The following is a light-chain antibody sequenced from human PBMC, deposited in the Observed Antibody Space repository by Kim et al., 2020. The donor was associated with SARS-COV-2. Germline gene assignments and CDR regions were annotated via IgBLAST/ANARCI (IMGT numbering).Light chain of an antibody. Sequence: GPGKTATISGGSNRIGMKSIHWYQPKPGQAPVLFIYYDSDRPPGVSERFSASDTGNTATLAVSSVEPGDEADYYCQVWENTLRTFGGGTQLTVL. CDR2: YDS. CDR1: RIGMKS. J-gene: IGLJ2*01. V-gene: IGLV3-21*01. CDR3: QVWENTLRT.